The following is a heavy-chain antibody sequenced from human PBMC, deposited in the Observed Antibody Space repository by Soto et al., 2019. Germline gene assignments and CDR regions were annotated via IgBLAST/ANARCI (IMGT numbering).Heavy chain of an antibody. CDR3: ARFAVTTFYVY. Sequence: GGSLRLSCAASGFTFSDYYMSWIRQAPGKGLEWVSYISSSGSTIYYADSVKGRFTISRDNAKNLLYLQMNSLRAEDTAVYYCARFAVTTFYVYWGQGTLVTVSS. CDR2: ISSSGSTI. J-gene: IGHJ4*02. V-gene: IGHV3-11*01. D-gene: IGHD4-17*01. CDR1: GFTFSDYY.